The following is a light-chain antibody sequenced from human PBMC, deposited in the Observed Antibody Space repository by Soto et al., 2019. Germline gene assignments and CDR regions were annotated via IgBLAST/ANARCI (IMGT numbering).Light chain of an antibody. Sequence: DIQLTQSPSFLSASVGDRVPITCRASQGISSYLAWYQQKPGKAPKLLIYAASTLQSGVPSRFSGSGSGTEFTLTISSLQPEDFATYYCQQLNSYLTFGQGTRLEI. V-gene: IGKV1-9*01. CDR3: QQLNSYLT. CDR1: QGISSY. CDR2: AAS. J-gene: IGKJ5*01.